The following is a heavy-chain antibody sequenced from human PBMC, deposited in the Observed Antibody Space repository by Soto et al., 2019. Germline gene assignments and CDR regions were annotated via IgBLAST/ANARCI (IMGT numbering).Heavy chain of an antibody. J-gene: IGHJ6*02. D-gene: IGHD3-9*01. CDR3: ARARKLRYFDWLLEDYYYYGMDV. CDR2: ISSSSSYI. V-gene: IGHV3-21*01. Sequence: PGGSLRLSCAASGFPFSSYSMNWVRQAPGKGLEWVSSISSSSSYIYYADSVKGRFTISRDNAKNSLYLQMNSLRAEDTAVYYCARARKLRYFDWLLEDYYYYGMDVWGQGTTVTV. CDR1: GFPFSSYS.